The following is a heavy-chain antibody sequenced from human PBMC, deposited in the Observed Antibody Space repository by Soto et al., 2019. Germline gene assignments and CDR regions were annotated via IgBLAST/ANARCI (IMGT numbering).Heavy chain of an antibody. CDR2: ISVYNGNT. V-gene: IGHV1-18*01. CDR3: ARVGLRYYYDRSAWGLFEP. Sequence: QVQLVQSGAEVKTPGASVKVSCKASGYTFTSYGISWVRQAPGQGLEWMGWISVYNGNTNYAQKLQGRVTMTTDTSTSTAYMELRSLRSDDTAVYYCARVGLRYYYDRSAWGLFEPWGQGTLVTVSS. CDR1: GYTFTSYG. J-gene: IGHJ5*02. D-gene: IGHD3-22*01.